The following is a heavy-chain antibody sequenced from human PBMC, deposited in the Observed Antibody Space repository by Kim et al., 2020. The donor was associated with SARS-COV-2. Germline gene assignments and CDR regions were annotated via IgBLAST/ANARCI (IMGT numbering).Heavy chain of an antibody. V-gene: IGHV4-30-2*05. Sequence: RKCRVTISDDTSKNQFSLKLSSVTAADTAVYYCARVSPEVGFGERKSRDYWGQGTLVTVSS. J-gene: IGHJ4*02. D-gene: IGHD3-10*01. CDR3: ARVSPEVGFGERKSRDY.